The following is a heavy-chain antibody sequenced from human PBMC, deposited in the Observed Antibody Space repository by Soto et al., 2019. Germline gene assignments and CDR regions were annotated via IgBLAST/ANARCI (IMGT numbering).Heavy chain of an antibody. V-gene: IGHV4-34*01. CDR2: INHSGST. Sequence: PSETLSMTCAVYDGSFSGYYCSCIRLPPGKGLEWIGEINHSGSTNYNPSLKSRVTISVDTSKNQFSLKLSSVTAADTAVYYCARINDDDYGDSVNAFDIWGQGTMVTVSS. CDR3: ARINDDDYGDSVNAFDI. D-gene: IGHD4-17*01. CDR1: DGSFSGYY. J-gene: IGHJ3*02.